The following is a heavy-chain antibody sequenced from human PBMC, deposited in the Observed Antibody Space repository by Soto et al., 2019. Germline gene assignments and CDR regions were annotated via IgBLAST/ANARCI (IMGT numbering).Heavy chain of an antibody. J-gene: IGHJ4*02. V-gene: IGHV1-69*01. CDR3: ARDRDHTYDY. CDR2: IIPIFGTT. Sequence: QVQLVQSGAEVKKPGSSVKVSCKASGGTFSSFDISWVRQAPGQGREWMGGIIPIFGTTNYAQKFQGRVTITADESTSTGYMEVTTLRSEDTAVYYCARDRDHTYDYWGQGTLVTVSS. CDR1: GGTFSSFD.